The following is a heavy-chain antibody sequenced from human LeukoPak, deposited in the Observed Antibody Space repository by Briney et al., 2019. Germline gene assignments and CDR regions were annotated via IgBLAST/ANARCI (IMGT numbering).Heavy chain of an antibody. CDR2: ISHSGST. CDR1: GGSISSTNW. D-gene: IGHD6-19*01. Sequence: PSGTLSLTCAVSGGSISSTNWWSWVRQPPGKGLEWIGEISHSGSTNYNPSLKSRVTISVDKSKNQFSLKLSSVTAADTAVYYCARVAYSSGWYCDYWGQGTLVTVSS. V-gene: IGHV4-4*02. CDR3: ARVAYSSGWYCDY. J-gene: IGHJ4*02.